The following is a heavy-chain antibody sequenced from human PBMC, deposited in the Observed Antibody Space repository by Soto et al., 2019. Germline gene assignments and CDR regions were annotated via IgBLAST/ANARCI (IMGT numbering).Heavy chain of an antibody. Sequence: SETLSLTCTVSGGSISSGGYYWSWIRQHPGKGLEWIGYIYYSGSTYYNPSLKSRVTISADKSISTAYLQWSSLKASDTAMYYCARVVGGRENWFDPWGQGTLVTVSS. V-gene: IGHV4-31*03. CDR2: IYYSGST. J-gene: IGHJ5*02. D-gene: IGHD1-26*01. CDR1: GGSISSGGYY. CDR3: ARVVGGRENWFDP.